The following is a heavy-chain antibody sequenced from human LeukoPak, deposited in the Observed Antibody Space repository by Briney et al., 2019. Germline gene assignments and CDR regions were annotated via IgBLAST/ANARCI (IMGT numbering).Heavy chain of an antibody. CDR3: ARSKGPGTLAAAGPLDY. J-gene: IGHJ4*02. D-gene: IGHD6-13*01. CDR1: GYTFTSYA. Sequence: ASVKVSCKASGYTFTSYAMHWVRQAPGQRLEWMGWINAGNGNTKYSQKFQGRVTMTRNTSISTAYMELSSLRSEDTAVYYCARSKGPGTLAAAGPLDYWGQGTLVTVSS. CDR2: INAGNGNT. V-gene: IGHV1-3*01.